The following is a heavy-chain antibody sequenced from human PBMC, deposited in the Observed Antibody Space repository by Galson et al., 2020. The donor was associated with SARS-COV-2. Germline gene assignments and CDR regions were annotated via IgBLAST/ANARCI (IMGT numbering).Heavy chain of an antibody. CDR2: INHSGST. Sequence: SEPLSLTFAVYGGSFSGYYWSWIRQPPGKGLEWIGEINHSGSTNYNPSLKSRVTISVDTSKNQFSLKLSSVTAADTAVYYCARGRGCSSTSCYAGNYYYMDVWGKGTTVTVSS. CDR3: ARGRGCSSTSCYAGNYYYMDV. D-gene: IGHD2-2*01. CDR1: GGSFSGYY. J-gene: IGHJ6*03. V-gene: IGHV4-34*01.